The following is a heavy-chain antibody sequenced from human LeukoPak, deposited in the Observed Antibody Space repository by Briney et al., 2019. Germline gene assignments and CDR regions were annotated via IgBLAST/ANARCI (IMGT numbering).Heavy chain of an antibody. V-gene: IGHV3-7*01. D-gene: IGHD3-16*01. J-gene: IGHJ4*02. CDR1: GFTFSSYW. CDR3: ARDRPMITFGGYYFDY. Sequence: GGSLRLSCAASGFTFSSYWMSWVRQAPGKGLEWVANIKQDGSEKYYVDSVKGRFTISRDNAKNSLYLQMNSLRAEDTAVYYCARDRPMITFGGYYFDYWGQGTLVTVSS. CDR2: IKQDGSEK.